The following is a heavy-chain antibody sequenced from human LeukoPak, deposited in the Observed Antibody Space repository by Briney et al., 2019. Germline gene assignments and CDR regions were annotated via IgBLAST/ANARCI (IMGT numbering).Heavy chain of an antibody. V-gene: IGHV1-2*02. CDR3: ARRMGTGYDFGY. J-gene: IGHJ4*02. Sequence: ASVKVSCKASGYTFSGHYIHWVRQAPGQGLEWMGWISPQSGGTNYAQKFQGRVTMTRDTSMSTAFMELSRLTTDDTAVYYCARRMGTGYDFGYWGQGTLVTVSS. CDR2: ISPQSGGT. CDR1: GYTFSGHY. D-gene: IGHD5-12*01.